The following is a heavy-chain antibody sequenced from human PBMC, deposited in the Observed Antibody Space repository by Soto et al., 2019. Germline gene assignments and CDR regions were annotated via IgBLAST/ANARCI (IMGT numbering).Heavy chain of an antibody. CDR1: GGSISGYY. V-gene: IGHV4-59*01. Sequence: SETLSLTCTLSGGSISGYYWSWIRQPPGKGLEWIGYMYYSGSTNYNPSLKSRVTISVDTSKNQFSLKLSSVTAADTAVYYCARTLFGWGIWFDPWGQGTLVTVSS. J-gene: IGHJ5*02. CDR2: MYYSGST. CDR3: ARTLFGWGIWFDP. D-gene: IGHD3-10*02.